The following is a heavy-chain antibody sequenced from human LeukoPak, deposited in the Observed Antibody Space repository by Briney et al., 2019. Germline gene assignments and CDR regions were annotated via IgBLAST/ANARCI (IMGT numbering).Heavy chain of an antibody. CDR1: GGSISSYY. CDR2: IYYSGST. Sequence: SETLSLTCTVSGGSISSYYWSWIRQPPGKGLEWIGYIYYSGSTNYNPSLKSRVTISVDTSKNQFSLKLSSVTAADTAVYYCAAGGGGPVDYWGQGTLVTVSS. J-gene: IGHJ4*02. CDR3: AAGGGGPVDY. V-gene: IGHV4-59*08. D-gene: IGHD3-16*01.